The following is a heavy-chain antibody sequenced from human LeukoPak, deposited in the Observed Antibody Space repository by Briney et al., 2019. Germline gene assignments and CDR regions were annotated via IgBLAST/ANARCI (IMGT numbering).Heavy chain of an antibody. J-gene: IGHJ3*02. CDR1: GYTFTGYF. V-gene: IGHV1-2*02. D-gene: IGHD4-17*01. CDR2: INPNSGDT. CDR3: AMASNANDYGARGAFDI. Sequence: ASVKVSCKASGYTFTGYFMHWVRQAPGQGLEWMGWINPNSGDTDYAQKFQGGVTMTRDRSINTGYMELSRLRSDDTAVYYCAMASNANDYGARGAFDIWGQGTMVTVSS.